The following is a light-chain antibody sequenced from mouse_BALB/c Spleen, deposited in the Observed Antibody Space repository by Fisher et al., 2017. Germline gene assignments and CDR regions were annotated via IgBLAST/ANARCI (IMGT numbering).Light chain of an antibody. CDR1: SSVSY. CDR2: DTS. CDR3: HQYHRSPFT. Sequence: IVMTQTPAIMSASLGEKVTMTCSASSSVSYMYWYQQKPGSSPRLLIYDTSNLASGVPVRFSGSGSGTSYSLTISRMEAEDAATYYCHQYHRSPFTFGSGTKLEIK. J-gene: IGKJ4*01. V-gene: IGKV4-55*01.